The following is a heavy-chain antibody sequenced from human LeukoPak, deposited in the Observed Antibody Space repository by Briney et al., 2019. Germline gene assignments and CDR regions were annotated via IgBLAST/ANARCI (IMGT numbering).Heavy chain of an antibody. CDR1: GGSFSGYY. V-gene: IGHV4-34*01. J-gene: IGHJ4*02. CDR3: ARGQVVRDY. D-gene: IGHD2-15*01. Sequence: SETLSLTCAVYGGSFSGYYWSWIRQPPGKGLEWIGEINHSGSTNYNPSLKDRVTMSVDTSKNQFSLKLSSVTVADTAVYYCARGQVVRDYWGQGTLVTVSS. CDR2: INHSGST.